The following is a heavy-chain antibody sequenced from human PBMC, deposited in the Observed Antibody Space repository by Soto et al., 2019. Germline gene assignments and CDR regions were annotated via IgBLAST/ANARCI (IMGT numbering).Heavy chain of an antibody. CDR3: TTGGGYYPH. Sequence: SQTLSLTCAIAGDSVSSNSAAWNWIRQSPSRGLEWLGRTYYRSKWHNDYAVSVKSRIRINPDTSKNQFSLQMNSLKTEDTAVYYCTTGGGYYPHWGQGTLVTVSS. J-gene: IGHJ4*02. CDR1: GDSVSSNSAA. D-gene: IGHD3-22*01. CDR2: TYYRSKWHN. V-gene: IGHV6-1*01.